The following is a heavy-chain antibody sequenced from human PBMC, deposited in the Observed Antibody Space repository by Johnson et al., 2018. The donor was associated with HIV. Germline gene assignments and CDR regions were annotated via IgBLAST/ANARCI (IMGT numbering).Heavy chain of an antibody. V-gene: IGHV3-66*01. J-gene: IGHJ3*02. D-gene: IGHD3-10*01. CDR1: GFSVSSYY. CDR2: LFSGGST. Sequence: VQLVESGGGVVRPGGSLRLSCAASGFSVSSYYMSWVRQAPGKGLEWVSVLFSGGSTYYADSVKGRFTISRDNSKNTFYLQMNSLRGDDTAVYYCAKDPTDFGADWAFDIWGQGTMVTVSS. CDR3: AKDPTDFGADWAFDI.